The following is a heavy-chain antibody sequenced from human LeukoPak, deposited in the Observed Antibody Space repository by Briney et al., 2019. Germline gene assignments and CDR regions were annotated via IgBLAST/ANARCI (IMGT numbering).Heavy chain of an antibody. J-gene: IGHJ4*02. CDR1: GFTFSSYA. V-gene: IGHV3-23*01. CDR3: AKDPMADTYYDFWSGYYSYFDY. Sequence: GGSLRLSCAASGFTFSSYAMSWDRQAPGKGLEWVSAISGSGGSTYYADSVKGRFTISRDNSKNTLYLQMNSLRAEDTAVYYCAKDPMADTYYDFWSGYYSYFDYWGQGTLVTVSS. CDR2: ISGSGGST. D-gene: IGHD3-3*01.